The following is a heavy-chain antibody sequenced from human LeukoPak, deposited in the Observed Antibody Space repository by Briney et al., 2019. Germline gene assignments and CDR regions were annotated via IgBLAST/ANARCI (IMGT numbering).Heavy chain of an antibody. D-gene: IGHD5-12*01. Sequence: PGGSLRLSCADSGFTFSSYWMRWVRQAPGKGLEWVANIKQDGSETYYVDSVKGRFTISRDNAKNSLYLQMNSLRAEDTAVYYCARGSGYDPLYYFGYWGQGTLVTVSS. CDR3: ARGSGYDPLYYFGY. V-gene: IGHV3-7*01. J-gene: IGHJ4*02. CDR1: GFTFSSYW. CDR2: IKQDGSET.